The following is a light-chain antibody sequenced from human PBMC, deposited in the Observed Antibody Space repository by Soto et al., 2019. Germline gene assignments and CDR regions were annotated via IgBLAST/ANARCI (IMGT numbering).Light chain of an antibody. Sequence: EIVMTQSPATLSVSPGERVTLSCRASQSVSSNLAWYQQKPGQAPRLLIYGASARATGIPARFSGSGSGTEFTLTISSLQSDDFALYYCQQYNDWPPLTFGGGTKVEIK. CDR2: GAS. J-gene: IGKJ4*01. CDR3: QQYNDWPPLT. V-gene: IGKV3-15*01. CDR1: QSVSSN.